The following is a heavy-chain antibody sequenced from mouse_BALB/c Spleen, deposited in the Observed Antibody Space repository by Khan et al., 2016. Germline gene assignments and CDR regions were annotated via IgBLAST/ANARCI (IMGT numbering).Heavy chain of an antibody. D-gene: IGHD2-3*01. CDR2: ISYSGST. CDR3: ARYDGYYFDY. V-gene: IGHV3-8*02. CDR1: GDSITSGY. Sequence: EVQLQEPGPSLVKPSQTLSLTCSVTGDSITSGYWNWIRKFPGNKLEYMGYISYSGSTSYTPSLNSRLTIPRDTSKNQYYLQLNSVTTEDTATYYSARYDGYYFDYWGQGTTLTVSS. J-gene: IGHJ2*01.